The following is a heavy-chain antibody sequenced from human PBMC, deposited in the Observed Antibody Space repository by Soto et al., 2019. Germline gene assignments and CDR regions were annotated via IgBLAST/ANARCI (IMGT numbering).Heavy chain of an antibody. CDR1: GYTFTSYD. CDR3: ARGITMVRGSDWFDP. J-gene: IGHJ5*02. CDR2: MNPNSGNT. D-gene: IGHD3-10*01. V-gene: IGHV1-8*01. Sequence: AAVKVSCKASGYTFTSYDINWVRQATGQGLEWMGWMNPNSGNTGYAQKFQGRVTMTRNTSISTAYMELSSLRSEDTAVYYCARGITMVRGSDWFDPWGQGTLVTVSS.